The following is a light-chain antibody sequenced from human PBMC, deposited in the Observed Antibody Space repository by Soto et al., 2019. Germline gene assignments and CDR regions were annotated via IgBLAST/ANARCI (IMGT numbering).Light chain of an antibody. V-gene: IGKV1-5*03. CDR1: QSISSW. CDR3: QQDERYPMT. J-gene: IGKJ4*01. CDR2: KAS. Sequence: DSQMTQYPSTLSASVGDRVTITCRATQSISSWLAWYQQKPGKAPKLLISKASTLQSGVAPRFSGSGYGTEFTLTISSLQPDDFATYYCQQDERYPMTVGGGTKVEIK.